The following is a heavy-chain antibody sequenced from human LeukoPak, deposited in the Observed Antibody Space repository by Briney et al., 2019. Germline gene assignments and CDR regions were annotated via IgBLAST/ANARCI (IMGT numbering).Heavy chain of an antibody. V-gene: IGHV4-34*01. Sequence: PSETLSLTCLVSGGSFSGYYWSWIRQPPGKGLQWIGEIHHTGSTNYNPSLKSRVTIPVDTSKNQFSLRLKSVTAADTGVYYGATTRRKAYANHWHWFDPWGQGTVVTVPS. CDR1: GGSFSGYY. J-gene: IGHJ5*02. CDR2: IHHTGST. CDR3: ATTRRKAYANHWHWFDP. D-gene: IGHD1-14*01.